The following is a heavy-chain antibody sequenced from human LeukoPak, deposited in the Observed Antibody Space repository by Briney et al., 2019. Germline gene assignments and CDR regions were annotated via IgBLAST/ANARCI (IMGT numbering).Heavy chain of an antibody. V-gene: IGHV3-21*01. CDR1: GFSFSSYR. CDR2: VSNSGDYI. Sequence: PGGSLRLSCAASGFSFSSYRMNWVRQAPGKGLEWVSSVSNSGDYIHYADSVKGRFTISRDNSKNTLYLQMNSLRAEDTAVYYCAKELLPFVYYDILTGYFAAFDYWGQGTLVTVSS. D-gene: IGHD3-9*01. J-gene: IGHJ4*02. CDR3: AKELLPFVYYDILTGYFAAFDY.